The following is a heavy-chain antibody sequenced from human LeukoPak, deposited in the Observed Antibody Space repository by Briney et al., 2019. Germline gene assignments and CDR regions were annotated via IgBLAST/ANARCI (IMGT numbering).Heavy chain of an antibody. J-gene: IGHJ4*02. CDR3: AREGGPYRPLDY. CDR2: VNLQGST. V-gene: IGHV4-4*02. CDR1: GGSITNTNY. Sequence: SETLSLTCGVSGGSITNTNYWTWVRQPPGKGLEWMGEVNLQGSTNYNPSLMGRVSIAVDTSENHISLQLTSVTAADTAVYYCAREGGPYRPLDYSGQGTLVTVSS.